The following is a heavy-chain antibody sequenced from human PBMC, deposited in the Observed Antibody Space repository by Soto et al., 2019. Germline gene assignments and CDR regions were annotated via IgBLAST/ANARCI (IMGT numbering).Heavy chain of an antibody. CDR2: INHSGST. CDR3: ARVGNTYGGGDCYHYYLEY. Sequence: SETLSLTCAVYGRSFSGYYWSWIRQPPGKGLEWIGEINHSGSTNYNPSLKSRVTISVDTSKNQFSLKLSSVTAADTAVYYCARVGNTYGGGDCYHYYLEYWDQGTLVAVSS. CDR1: GRSFSGYY. J-gene: IGHJ4*02. D-gene: IGHD2-21*02. V-gene: IGHV4-34*01.